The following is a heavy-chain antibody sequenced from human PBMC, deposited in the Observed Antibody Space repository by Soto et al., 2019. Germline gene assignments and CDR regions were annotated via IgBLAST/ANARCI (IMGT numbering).Heavy chain of an antibody. Sequence: PSETLSLTRPVSGGSVNSGYYYWNWIRQPPGKGLEWIGYIYYSGSTNYNPSLKSRVTISVDTSKNQFSLKLSSVTAADTALYYCARDEMGSSPSNYYYYGMDVWGQGTTVTGYS. CDR2: IYYSGST. CDR3: ARDEMGSSPSNYYYYGMDV. V-gene: IGHV4-61*01. D-gene: IGHD6-6*01. CDR1: GGSVNSGYYY. J-gene: IGHJ6*02.